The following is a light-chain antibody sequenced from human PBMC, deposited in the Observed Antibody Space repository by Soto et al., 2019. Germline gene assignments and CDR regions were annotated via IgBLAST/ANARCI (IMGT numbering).Light chain of an antibody. Sequence: VLTQPPSVSGAPGQRVTISCTGSSSNIGAGYDVHWYQQLPGTAPKLLIYGNSNRPSGVPDRFSGSKSGTSASLAITGLQAEDEADYYRQSYDSSLSAVVFGGGTKVTVL. CDR3: QSYDSSLSAVV. J-gene: IGLJ2*01. V-gene: IGLV1-40*01. CDR2: GNS. CDR1: SSNIGAGYD.